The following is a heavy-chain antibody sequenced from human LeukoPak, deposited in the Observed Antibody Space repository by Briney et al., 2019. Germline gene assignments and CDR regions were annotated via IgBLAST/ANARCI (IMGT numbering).Heavy chain of an antibody. Sequence: PGRSLRLSCAASGFTFDDYAMHWVRQAPGKGLEWVSGISWNSGSIGYGDSVKGRFTISRDNAKNSLYLQMNSLRAEDTAVYYCARDLSYYDSSGYGYWGQGTLVTVSS. CDR3: ARDLSYYDSSGYGY. D-gene: IGHD3-22*01. J-gene: IGHJ4*02. V-gene: IGHV3-9*01. CDR1: GFTFDDYA. CDR2: ISWNSGSI.